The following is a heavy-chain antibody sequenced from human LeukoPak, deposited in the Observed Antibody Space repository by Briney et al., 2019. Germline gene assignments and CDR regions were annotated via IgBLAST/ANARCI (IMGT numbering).Heavy chain of an antibody. J-gene: IGHJ4*02. CDR2: IIPIFSTA. V-gene: IGHV1-69*01. CDR3: ARGYDTTGYFSY. D-gene: IGHD3-22*01. CDR1: GGTFSSYA. Sequence: SVKVSCKASGGTFSSYAITWVRQAPGQGLEWMGGIIPIFSTANYAQKFQGRVTITADESTSTAYMELSSLRSEDTAVYYCARGYDTTGYFSYWGQGTLVAVSS.